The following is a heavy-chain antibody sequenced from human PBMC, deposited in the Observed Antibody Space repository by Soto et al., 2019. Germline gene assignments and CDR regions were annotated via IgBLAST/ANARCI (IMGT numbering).Heavy chain of an antibody. Sequence: GGSLRLSCAASGFTFSSYGMHWVRQAPGKGLEWVAVIWYDGSNKYYADSVKGRFTISRDNSKNTLYLQMNSLRAEDTAVYYCATPDYYDSSGYFGAFDSWGQGTMVTVSS. D-gene: IGHD3-22*01. CDR2: IWYDGSNK. CDR3: ATPDYYDSSGYFGAFDS. V-gene: IGHV3-33*01. CDR1: GFTFSSYG. J-gene: IGHJ3*02.